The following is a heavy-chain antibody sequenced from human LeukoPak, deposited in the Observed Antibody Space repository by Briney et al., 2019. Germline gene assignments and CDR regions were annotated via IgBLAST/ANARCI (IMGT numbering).Heavy chain of an antibody. V-gene: IGHV3-21*01. CDR3: ARDVVPAAIGYYFDY. CDR1: GFTFSTYT. CDR2: ISNSATFI. D-gene: IGHD2-2*02. J-gene: IGHJ4*02. Sequence: GGSLRLSCAASGFTFSTYTMNWVRQAPGKGLEWVSSISNSATFIDYADSVKGRFTISRDNAKNSVYLQMSSLRAEDTAVYYCARDVVPAAIGYYFDYWGQGTLVTVSS.